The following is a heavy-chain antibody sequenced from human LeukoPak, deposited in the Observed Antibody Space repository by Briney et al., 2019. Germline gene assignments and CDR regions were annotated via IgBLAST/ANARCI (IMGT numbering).Heavy chain of an antibody. CDR3: ARYQLLPLNWFDP. V-gene: IGHV3-20*04. D-gene: IGHD2-2*01. CDR2: INWNGGSI. Sequence: GGSLRLSCAASGFTFDDFAMSWVRQVPGKGLEWVSTINWNGGSIGHADSVKGRFSITRDNAKNSLNLQMNSLRADDTAVYYCARYQLLPLNWFDPWGQGTLVTVSS. CDR1: GFTFDDFA. J-gene: IGHJ5*02.